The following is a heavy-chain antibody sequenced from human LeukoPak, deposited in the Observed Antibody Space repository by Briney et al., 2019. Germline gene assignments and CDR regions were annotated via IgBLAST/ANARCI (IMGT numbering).Heavy chain of an antibody. J-gene: IGHJ4*02. V-gene: IGHV3-48*03. CDR3: ASEVYYDILTGYPNEY. CDR1: GFTFSSYE. CDR2: ISSSGSTI. Sequence: PGGSLRLSCAASGFTFSSYEMNWVRRAPGKGLEWVSYISSSGSTIYYADSVKGRFTISRDNAKNSLYLQMNSLRAEDTAVYYCASEVYYDILTGYPNEYWGQGTLVTVSS. D-gene: IGHD3-9*01.